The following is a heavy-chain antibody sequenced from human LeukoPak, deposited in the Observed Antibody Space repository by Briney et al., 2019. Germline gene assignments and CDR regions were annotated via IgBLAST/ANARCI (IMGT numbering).Heavy chain of an antibody. CDR1: GFTFSSYA. J-gene: IGHJ4*02. CDR3: ARATSSLSLDY. Sequence: PGGSLRLSCAASGFTFSSYAMSWVRQAPGKGLEWVSALSGSGASTYYADSVKGRFTISRDNSKNTLYLQMNSLRAEDTAIYYCARATSSLSLDYWGQGTLVTVSS. V-gene: IGHV3-23*01. D-gene: IGHD6-13*01. CDR2: LSGSGAST.